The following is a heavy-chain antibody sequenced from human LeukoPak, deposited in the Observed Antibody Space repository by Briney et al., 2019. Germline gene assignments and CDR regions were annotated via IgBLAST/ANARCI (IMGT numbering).Heavy chain of an antibody. CDR3: ARSSPRIAVAGTYAFDI. J-gene: IGHJ3*02. CDR1: GDSVSSNSAA. CDR2: TYYRSKWYN. Sequence: SQTLSLTCAISGDSVSSNSAAWNWIRQSPSRGLEWLGRTYYRSKWYNDYAVSVKSRITINPDTSKNQFSLQLNSVTPEDTAVYYCARSSPRIAVAGTYAFDIWGQETMVTVSS. V-gene: IGHV6-1*01. D-gene: IGHD6-19*01.